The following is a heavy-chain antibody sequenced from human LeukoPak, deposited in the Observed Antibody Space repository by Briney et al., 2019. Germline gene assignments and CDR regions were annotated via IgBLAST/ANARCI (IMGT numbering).Heavy chain of an antibody. CDR3: ARVDCSGDECYSEDH. V-gene: IGHV1-18*01. D-gene: IGHD2-15*01. CDR1: GFTFIIYG. Sequence: GASVTVSCKTSGFTFIIYGINWVRQAPGQGPEWMGWISVHDGKTKYAQKFHDRVSLTTDTSTRTAYMVLRRLRSDDTAVYYCARVDCSGDECYSEDHWGQGTLVTVSS. J-gene: IGHJ4*02. CDR2: ISVHDGKT.